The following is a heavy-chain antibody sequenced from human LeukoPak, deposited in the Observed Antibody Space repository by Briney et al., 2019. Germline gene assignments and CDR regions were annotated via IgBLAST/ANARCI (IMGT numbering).Heavy chain of an antibody. CDR3: ARGRAVTRGYGMDV. CDR2: IYHSGST. CDR1: GGSISSSNW. Sequence: SETLSLTCAVSGGSISSSNWWNWVRQPPGKGLEWIGEIYHSGSTNYNPSVKSRVTISVDKSKNQFSLWLSSVTAADTAVYYCARGRAVTRGYGMDVWGQGTTVTVSS. J-gene: IGHJ6*02. D-gene: IGHD4-11*01. V-gene: IGHV4-4*02.